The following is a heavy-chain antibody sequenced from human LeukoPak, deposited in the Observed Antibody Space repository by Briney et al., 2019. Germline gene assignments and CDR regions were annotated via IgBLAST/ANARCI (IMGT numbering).Heavy chain of an antibody. CDR2: IYYSGST. V-gene: IGHV4-39*01. D-gene: IGHD3-10*01. Sequence: SETLSLTCTVSGGSISSSSSYWGWIRQPPGKGLEWIGSIYYSGSTYYNPSLKSRVTISVDTSKNQFSLKLSSVTAADTAVYYCARQGSYYFTLYYFDYWGQGTLVTVSS. CDR1: GGSISSSSSY. J-gene: IGHJ4*02. CDR3: ARQGSYYFTLYYFDY.